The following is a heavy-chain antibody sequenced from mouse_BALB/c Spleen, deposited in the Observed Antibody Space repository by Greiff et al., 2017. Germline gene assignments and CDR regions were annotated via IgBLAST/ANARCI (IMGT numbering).Heavy chain of an antibody. CDR2: IYPGDGST. Sequence: SGPELVKPGALVKISCKASGYTFTSYDINWVKQRPGQGLEWIGWIYPGDGSTKYNEKFKGKATLTADKSSSTAYMQLSSLTSENTAVYFCARGLWDGGIGFDYWGQGTTLTVSS. CDR3: ARGLWDGGIGFDY. J-gene: IGHJ2*01. V-gene: IGHV1S33*01. D-gene: IGHD4-1*01. CDR1: GYTFTSYD.